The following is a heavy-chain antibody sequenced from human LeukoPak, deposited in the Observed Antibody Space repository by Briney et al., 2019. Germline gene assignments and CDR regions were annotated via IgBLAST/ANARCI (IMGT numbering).Heavy chain of an antibody. V-gene: IGHV3-11*01. CDR2: ISSSGSTI. CDR3: ARDSTRYSSSSWDYYYVDV. CDR1: GFTFSDYY. J-gene: IGHJ6*03. D-gene: IGHD6-6*01. Sequence: GGSLRLSCAAPGFTFSDYYMSWIRQAPGKGLEWVSYISSSGSTIYYADSVKGRFTISRDNAKNSLYLQMNSLRAEDTAVYYCARDSTRYSSSSWDYYYVDVWGKGTTVTVSS.